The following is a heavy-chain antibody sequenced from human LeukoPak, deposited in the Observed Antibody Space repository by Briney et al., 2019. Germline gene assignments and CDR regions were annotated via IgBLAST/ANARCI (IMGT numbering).Heavy chain of an antibody. CDR1: GFTFSSEW. CDR3: ARDVPRTSGP. CDR2: IDGNGRTT. V-gene: IGHV3-74*01. Sequence: PGGSLRLSCAASGFTFSSEWMHWVCQAPGRGLVWISHIDGNGRTTNYGDSVRGRFTVSRDNAKNTLYLQMNSLRAEDTAVYYCARDVPRTSGPWGQGTLVTVSS. D-gene: IGHD3-10*01. J-gene: IGHJ5*02.